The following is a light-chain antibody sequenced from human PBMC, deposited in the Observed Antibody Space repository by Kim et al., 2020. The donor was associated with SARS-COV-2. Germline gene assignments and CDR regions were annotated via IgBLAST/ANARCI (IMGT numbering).Light chain of an antibody. Sequence: PGQRVTIYCSRSSSNIGSNTVNWYQQLPRTAPELLIYSNNQRPSGVPDRFSGSKSGTSASLAISGLQSEDEADYYCAAWDDSLNGVFGGGTQLTVL. CDR2: SNN. CDR3: AAWDDSLNGV. V-gene: IGLV1-44*01. CDR1: SSNIGSNT. J-gene: IGLJ3*02.